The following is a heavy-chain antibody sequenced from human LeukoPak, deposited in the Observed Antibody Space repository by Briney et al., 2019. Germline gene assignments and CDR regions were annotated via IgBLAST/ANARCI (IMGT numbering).Heavy chain of an antibody. V-gene: IGHV3-30*18. Sequence: PGGSLRLSCAASGFTFSSYGMHWVRQAPGKGLEWVAVISYDGSNKYYADSVKGRFTISRDNSKNTLYLQMNSLRAEDTAVYYCAKGYSGYEEERYYYMDVWGKGTTVTVSS. CDR2: ISYDGSNK. CDR1: GFTFSSYG. D-gene: IGHD5-12*01. J-gene: IGHJ6*03. CDR3: AKGYSGYEEERYYYMDV.